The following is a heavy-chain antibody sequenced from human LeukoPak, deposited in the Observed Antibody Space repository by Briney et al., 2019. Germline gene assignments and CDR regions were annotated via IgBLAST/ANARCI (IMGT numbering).Heavy chain of an antibody. CDR3: AKGEEYYYDSSGYYYFVY. CDR2: INPNSGGT. CDR1: GYTFTGYY. Sequence: ASVKVSCKASGYTFTGYYMHWVRQAPGQGLEWMGWINPNSGGTNYAQKFQGRVTMTRDTSISTAYMELSRLRSDDTAVYYCAKGEEYYYDSSGYYYFVYWGQGTLVTVSS. J-gene: IGHJ4*02. D-gene: IGHD3-22*01. V-gene: IGHV1-2*02.